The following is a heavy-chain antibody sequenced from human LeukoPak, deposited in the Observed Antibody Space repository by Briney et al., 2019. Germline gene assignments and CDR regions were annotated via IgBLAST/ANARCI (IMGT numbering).Heavy chain of an antibody. CDR3: ARLQNWFDP. Sequence: SKTLSLTCTVSGGSISSSSYYWGWIRQPPGKGLEWIGSIYYSGSTYYNPSLKSRVTISVDTSKNQFSLKLSSATAADTAVYYCARLQNWFDPWGQGTLVTVSS. J-gene: IGHJ5*02. V-gene: IGHV4-39*01. CDR2: IYYSGST. CDR1: GGSISSSSYY.